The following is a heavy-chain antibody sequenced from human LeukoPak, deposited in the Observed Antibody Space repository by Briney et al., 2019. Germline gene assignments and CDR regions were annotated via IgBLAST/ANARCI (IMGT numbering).Heavy chain of an antibody. Sequence: GGSLRLSCAASGFTFSSYSMNWVRQAPGKGLEWVSSISSSSSYIYYADSVKGRFTISRDNAKNSLYLQMNSLRAEDTAVYYCARFLSGYIYYFDYWGQGTLVTVSS. CDR1: GFTFSSYS. V-gene: IGHV3-21*01. J-gene: IGHJ4*02. CDR2: ISSSSSYI. CDR3: ARFLSGYIYYFDY. D-gene: IGHD3-3*01.